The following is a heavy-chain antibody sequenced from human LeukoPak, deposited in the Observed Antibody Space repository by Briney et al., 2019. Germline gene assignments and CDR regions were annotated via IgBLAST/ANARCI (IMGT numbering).Heavy chain of an antibody. V-gene: IGHV3-21*04. D-gene: IGHD2/OR15-2a*01. CDR1: GFTFSSYS. Sequence: PGGSLRLSCAVSGFTFSSYSMNWVRQAPGKGLEWVSSISSSSSYIYYADSVKGRFTISRDNAKNTLYLQVSSLRADDTAIYYCARDFYQRGDWGQGTLVTVSS. J-gene: IGHJ4*02. CDR2: ISSSSSYI. CDR3: ARDFYQRGD.